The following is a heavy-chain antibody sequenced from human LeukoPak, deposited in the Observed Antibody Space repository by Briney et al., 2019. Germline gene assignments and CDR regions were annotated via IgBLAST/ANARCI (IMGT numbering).Heavy chain of an antibody. CDR1: GFTFSSCA. CDR2: ISGSGGST. Sequence: GGSLRLSCAASGFTFSSCAMTWVRQAPGKGLEWVSAISGSGGSTYYADSVKGRFTISRDNSKNTLYLQMNSLRAEDTAVYYCAREGYYDSSGPFDYWGQGTLVTVSS. D-gene: IGHD3-22*01. V-gene: IGHV3-23*01. J-gene: IGHJ4*02. CDR3: AREGYYDSSGPFDY.